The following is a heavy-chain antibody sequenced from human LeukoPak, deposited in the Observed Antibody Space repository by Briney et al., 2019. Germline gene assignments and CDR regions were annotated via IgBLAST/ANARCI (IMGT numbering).Heavy chain of an antibody. CDR3: AREAVGYCSSTSCLPRAFDI. D-gene: IGHD2-2*01. J-gene: IGHJ3*02. CDR2: IIPIFGTA. Sequence: GSSVKVSCKAPGGTFSSYAISWVRQAPGQGLEWMGGIIPIFGTANYAQKFQGRVTITADESTSTAYMELSSLRSEDTAVYYCAREAVGYCSSTSCLPRAFDIWGQGTMVTVSS. CDR1: GGTFSSYA. V-gene: IGHV1-69*01.